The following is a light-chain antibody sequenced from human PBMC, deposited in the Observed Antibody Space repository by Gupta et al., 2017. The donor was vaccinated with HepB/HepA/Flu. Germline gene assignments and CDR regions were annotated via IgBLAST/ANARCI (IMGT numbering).Light chain of an antibody. V-gene: IGLV1-40*01. CDR3: QCYDSSLSGHVV. Sequence: QSVLTQPPSVSGAPGHRFTISCTGSSPNIGAGDDVHWYQQLPGTAPKLLILANSNRPSGVPDRFSGATSCTSASLATSGLQAEDEADYYCQCYDSSLSGHVVFGGGTKLTVL. CDR1: SPNIGAGDD. J-gene: IGLJ2*01. CDR2: ANS.